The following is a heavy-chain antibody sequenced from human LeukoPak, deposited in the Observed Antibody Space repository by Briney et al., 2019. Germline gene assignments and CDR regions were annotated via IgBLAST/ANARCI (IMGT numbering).Heavy chain of an antibody. Sequence: ASVKVSCKASAYTFSNYGFSWVRQAPGQGLEWMGWISAYNGNTDYAQKVQGRVTMTTDTSTSTAYMELRSLRSDDTAVYYCARDGSGSYYMRNWLDPWGQGTLVTVSS. V-gene: IGHV1-18*01. CDR2: ISAYNGNT. CDR3: ARDGSGSYYMRNWLDP. D-gene: IGHD3-10*01. CDR1: AYTFSNYG. J-gene: IGHJ5*02.